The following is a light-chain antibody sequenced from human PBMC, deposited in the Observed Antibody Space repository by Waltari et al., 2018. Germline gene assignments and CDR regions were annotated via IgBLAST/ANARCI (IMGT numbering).Light chain of an antibody. V-gene: IGKV4-1*01. CDR1: QSVLYSSNNKND. CDR2: WAS. J-gene: IGKJ2*02. CDR3: QQFYSTPRT. Sequence: DIVMTQSPDSLAVSLGERATINCKSSQSVLYSSNNKNDLAWYQQKPGQPPNLLIYWASTRESGVPARFSGSGSGSDFTLTISSLQAEDVAVYYCQQFYSTPRTFGQGTKLEI.